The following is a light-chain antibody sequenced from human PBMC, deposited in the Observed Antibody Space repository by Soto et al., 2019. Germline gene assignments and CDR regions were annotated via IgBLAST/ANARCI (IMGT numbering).Light chain of an antibody. V-gene: IGKV3-20*01. Sequence: EIVLTQSPGTLSLSPGERATLSCRASQSVSSSYLAWYQQKPGQAPRLLIYGASSRATGITDRFSGSGSGTDFTLTISRLERENFAVYYCQQYGSSPPLTFGGGTKVEIQ. CDR1: QSVSSSY. CDR3: QQYGSSPPLT. J-gene: IGKJ4*01. CDR2: GAS.